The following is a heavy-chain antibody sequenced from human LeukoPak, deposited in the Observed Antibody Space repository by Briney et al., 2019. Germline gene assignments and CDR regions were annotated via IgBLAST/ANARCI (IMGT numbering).Heavy chain of an antibody. Sequence: ASVKVSCKASGYTFTGYYMHWVRQVPGQGLEWMGWINPNSGGTNYAQKFQGRVTMTRDTSISTAYMELSRLRSDDTAVYYCARDCSGGSCYPVIGFDPWGQGTLVTVSS. D-gene: IGHD2-15*01. V-gene: IGHV1-2*02. J-gene: IGHJ5*02. CDR3: ARDCSGGSCYPVIGFDP. CDR2: INPNSGGT. CDR1: GYTFTGYY.